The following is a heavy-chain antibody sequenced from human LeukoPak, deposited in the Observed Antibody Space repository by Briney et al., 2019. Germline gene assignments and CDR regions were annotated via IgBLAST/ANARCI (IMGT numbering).Heavy chain of an antibody. CDR2: IFHGGST. Sequence: PSGTLSLTCAVSGGSISSSSWWSWVRQPPGKGLEWIGEIFHGGSTNYNPSLKGRVTISVDKSKNQFSLKLSSVTAADTAMYYCARKSYGYLGYWGQGTLVTVSS. D-gene: IGHD5-18*01. J-gene: IGHJ4*02. CDR1: GGSISSSSW. V-gene: IGHV4-4*02. CDR3: ARKSYGYLGY.